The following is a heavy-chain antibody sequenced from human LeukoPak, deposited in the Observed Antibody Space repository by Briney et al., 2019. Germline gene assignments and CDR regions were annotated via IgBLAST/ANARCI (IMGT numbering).Heavy chain of an antibody. J-gene: IGHJ4*02. CDR2: IYYSGST. Sequence: PSETLSLTCTVSGGSISSYYWSWIRQPPGKGLEWIGYIYYSGSTNYSPSLKSRVTISVDTSKNQFSLKLSSVTAADTAVYYCARDRGGSYYYWGQGTLVTVSS. CDR1: GGSISSYY. V-gene: IGHV4-59*01. CDR3: ARDRGGSYYY. D-gene: IGHD1-26*01.